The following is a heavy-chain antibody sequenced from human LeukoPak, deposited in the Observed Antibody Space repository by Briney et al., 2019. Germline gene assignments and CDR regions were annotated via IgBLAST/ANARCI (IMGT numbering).Heavy chain of an antibody. V-gene: IGHV1-2*02. D-gene: IGHD3-3*01. CDR3: ARVDRNYYDFWSGYSGNIDY. Sequence: ASVKVCCKASGYTFTGYYMHWVRQAPGQGLEWMGWINPNSGGINYAQKFQGRVTMTRDTSISTAYMELSRLRSDDTAVYYCARVDRNYYDFWSGYSGNIDYWGQGTLVTVSS. CDR2: INPNSGGI. CDR1: GYTFTGYY. J-gene: IGHJ4*02.